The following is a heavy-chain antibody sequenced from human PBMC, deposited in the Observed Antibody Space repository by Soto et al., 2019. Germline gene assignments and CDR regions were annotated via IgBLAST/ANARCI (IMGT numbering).Heavy chain of an antibody. CDR3: ARAGVYYGYYYYCYGMDV. Sequence: SQTLSLTCAISGDSVSSNSAAWNWIRQSPSRGLEWLGRTYYRSKWYNDYAVSVKSRITINPDTSKNQFSLQLNSVTPEDTAVYYCARAGVYYGYYYYCYGMDVWGQGTTVTVSS. J-gene: IGHJ6*02. CDR1: GDSVSSNSAA. V-gene: IGHV6-1*01. CDR2: TYYRSKWYN. D-gene: IGHD3-10*01.